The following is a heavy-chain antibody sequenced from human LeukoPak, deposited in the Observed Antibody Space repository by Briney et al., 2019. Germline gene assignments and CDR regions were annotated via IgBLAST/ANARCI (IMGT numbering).Heavy chain of an antibody. Sequence: GGSLRLSCAASGFTFSSYAMHWVRQAPGKGLEWVAVISYDGSNKYYADSVKGRFTISRDNSKNTLYLQMNSLRAEDTAVYYCARGTYYDFWSGYYGGFTFDYWGQGTLVTVSS. D-gene: IGHD3-3*01. CDR2: ISYDGSNK. CDR3: ARGTYYDFWSGYYGGFTFDY. J-gene: IGHJ4*02. CDR1: GFTFSSYA. V-gene: IGHV3-30-3*01.